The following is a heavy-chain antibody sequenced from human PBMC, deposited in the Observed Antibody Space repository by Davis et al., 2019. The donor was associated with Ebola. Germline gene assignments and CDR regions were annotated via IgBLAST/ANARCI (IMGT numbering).Heavy chain of an antibody. D-gene: IGHD5-12*01. CDR2: IRSKANSYAT. V-gene: IGHV3-73*01. Sequence: GESLKISCAASGFTFSGFSMHWVRQASGKGLEWVGHIRSKANSYATAYGASVKGRFTISRDDSKSTAYLQMNSLKTEDTAVYYCTTQGNIVATGHDYWGQGTLVTVSS. CDR1: GFTFSGFS. CDR3: TTQGNIVATGHDY. J-gene: IGHJ4*02.